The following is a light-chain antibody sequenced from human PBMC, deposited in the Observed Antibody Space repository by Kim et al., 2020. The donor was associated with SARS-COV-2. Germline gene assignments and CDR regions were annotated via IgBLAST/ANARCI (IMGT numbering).Light chain of an antibody. CDR3: GTWDSSMDDWV. CDR1: SCNIGNNN. V-gene: IGLV1-51*01. Sequence: GQKVTSTCPGSSCNIGNNNVFWYQQIPGTAPELLIYYNNKRPSGMPDRFSGSKSGTTATLGITGLHTGDEADYYCGTWDSSMDDWVFGGGTQLTVL. CDR2: YNN. J-gene: IGLJ3*02.